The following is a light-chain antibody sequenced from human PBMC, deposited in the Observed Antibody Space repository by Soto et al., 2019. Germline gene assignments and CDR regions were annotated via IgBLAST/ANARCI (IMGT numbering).Light chain of an antibody. Sequence: EIVLTQSPGTLSFSPGERATLSCRASQSVSSTYLAWYQQKPGQAPRLLIYGASTRATGIPARFSGSESGTDFTLTISSLEPEDFAVYYCQQRSNWPTFGQGTRLEIK. CDR3: QQRSNWPT. J-gene: IGKJ5*01. V-gene: IGKV3D-20*02. CDR1: QSVSSTY. CDR2: GAS.